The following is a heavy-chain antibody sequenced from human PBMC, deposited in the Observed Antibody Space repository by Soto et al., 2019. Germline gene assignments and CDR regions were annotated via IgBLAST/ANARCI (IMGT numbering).Heavy chain of an antibody. V-gene: IGHV5-10-1*01. CDR3: AKPYCSGGSCYAAPGFDH. CDR1: GYSFTSYW. CDR2: IDYSDSYT. Sequence: PGESLNTSCKCAGYSFTSYWISCGRQMPGKGLEWMGRIDYSDSYTNYSPSFQGHVTISADKSISTAYQQRSSRKASETAMYYGAKPYCSGGSCYAAPGFDHWGQGTLVTVSS. J-gene: IGHJ5*02. D-gene: IGHD2-15*01.